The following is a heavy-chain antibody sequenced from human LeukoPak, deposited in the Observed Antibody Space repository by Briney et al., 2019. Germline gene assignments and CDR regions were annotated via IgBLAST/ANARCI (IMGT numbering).Heavy chain of an antibody. D-gene: IGHD2-2*01. V-gene: IGHV3-23*01. CDR3: AKDEVIVVVPAAMWY. Sequence: PGGSLRLSCAASGFTFSSYAMSWVRQAPGKGLEWVSAISGSGGSTYYADSVKGLFTISRDNSKNTLYLQMNSLRAEDTAVYYCAKDEVIVVVPAAMWYWGQGTLVTVSS. J-gene: IGHJ4*02. CDR2: ISGSGGST. CDR1: GFTFSSYA.